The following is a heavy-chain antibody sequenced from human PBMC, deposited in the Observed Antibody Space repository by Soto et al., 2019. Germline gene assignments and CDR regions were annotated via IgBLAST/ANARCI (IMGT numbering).Heavy chain of an antibody. V-gene: IGHV1-46*01. CDR2: INPSGGST. Sequence: ASVKVSCKASGYIFTSYYMYWVRQAPGQGLEWMGIINPSGGSTSYAQKFQGRVTMTRDTSTSTVYMELSSLRSEDTAVYYCARDGDYYESSGYFLRDAFDIWGQGTMVTVSS. D-gene: IGHD3-22*01. J-gene: IGHJ3*02. CDR1: GYIFTSYY. CDR3: ARDGDYYESSGYFLRDAFDI.